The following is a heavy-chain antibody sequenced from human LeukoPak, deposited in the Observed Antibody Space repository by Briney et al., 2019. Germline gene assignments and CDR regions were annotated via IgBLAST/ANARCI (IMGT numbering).Heavy chain of an antibody. CDR2: ISWNSGSI. J-gene: IGHJ4*02. V-gene: IGHV3-9*01. CDR3: AKDIERSRRYSYGYDY. CDR1: GFTFDDYA. D-gene: IGHD5-18*01. Sequence: GGSLRLSCAASGFTFDDYAMHWVRQAPGKGLEWVSGISWNSGSIGYADSVKGRFTISRDNAKNSLYLQMNSLRAEDTALYYCAKDIERSRRYSYGYDYWGQGTLVTVSS.